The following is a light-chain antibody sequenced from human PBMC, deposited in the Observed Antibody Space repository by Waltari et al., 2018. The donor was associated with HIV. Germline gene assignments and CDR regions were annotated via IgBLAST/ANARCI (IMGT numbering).Light chain of an antibody. J-gene: IGLJ3*02. CDR1: SSNIGNNA. CDR3: ASWDDTLNGPS. Sequence: QSVLTQPPSASGTPGQRVTISCSGSSSNIGNNAVPWYHQVPGTTPKLLIYGDNLRPSGVPARFSGTKFGTSASLAISGLQSEDEGDYYCASWDDTLNGPSFGGGTQLTVL. CDR2: GDN. V-gene: IGLV1-44*01.